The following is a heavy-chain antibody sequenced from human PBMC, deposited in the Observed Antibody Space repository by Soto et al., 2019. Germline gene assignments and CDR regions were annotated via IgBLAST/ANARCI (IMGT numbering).Heavy chain of an antibody. Sequence: PGGSLRLSCAASGFTFSSYDMNWVRQAPGKGLEWLSYISSSGGTRYYADAPKGRFTVSRDNAQNSLYLQMNSLRAEDTAVYYFAREDSSDVFDYWGQGTLVTVSS. CDR1: GFTFSSYD. D-gene: IGHD1-26*01. CDR3: AREDSSDVFDY. V-gene: IGHV3-48*03. CDR2: ISSSGGTR. J-gene: IGHJ4*02.